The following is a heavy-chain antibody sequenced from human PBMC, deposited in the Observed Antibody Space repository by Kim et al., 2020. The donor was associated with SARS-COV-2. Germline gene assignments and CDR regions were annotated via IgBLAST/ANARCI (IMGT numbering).Heavy chain of an antibody. V-gene: IGHV4-59*01. Sequence: SETLSLTCTVSGGSISSYYWSWIRQPPGKGLEWIGYIYYSGSTNYNPSLKSRVTISVDTSKNQFSLKLSSVTAADTAVYYCARSEGYSYGPTTYYYGMDVWGQGTTVTVSS. CDR2: IYYSGST. CDR3: ARSEGYSYGPTTYYYGMDV. CDR1: GGSISSYY. J-gene: IGHJ6*02. D-gene: IGHD5-18*01.